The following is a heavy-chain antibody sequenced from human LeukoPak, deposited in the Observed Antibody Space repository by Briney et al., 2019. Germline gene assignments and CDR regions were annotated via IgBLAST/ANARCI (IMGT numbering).Heavy chain of an antibody. D-gene: IGHD6-6*01. J-gene: IGHJ4*02. CDR1: GYSIRSGHY. CDR2: MYHSGTT. V-gene: IGHV4-38-2*02. CDR3: ARGDTVAARPGRFDY. Sequence: SETLSLTCTVSGYSIRSGHYWGWIRQPPGKGLEWIGSMYHSGTTSYNPSLKSRVTMAVDTSKNQFSLELTSVTAADTAVYYCARGDTVAARPGRFDYWGQGTLVTVSS.